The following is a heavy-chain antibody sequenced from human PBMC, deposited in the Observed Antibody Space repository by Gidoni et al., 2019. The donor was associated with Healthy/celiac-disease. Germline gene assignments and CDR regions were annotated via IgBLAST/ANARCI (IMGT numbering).Heavy chain of an antibody. CDR2: IWSDGSHQ. CDR1: GFTFIRYG. Sequence: QVQLVESGGGVVQPGRSLRLPCAASGFTFIRYGLHWVRQAPGKGLEWVGVIWSDGSHQYYADSVRGRFTISRDNSKNTLYLQMNSLRAEDTAVYYCARGYCSSTTCYGLSIYYMDVWGRGTTVTVSS. V-gene: IGHV3-33*01. D-gene: IGHD2-2*01. CDR3: ARGYCSSTTCYGLSIYYMDV. J-gene: IGHJ6*03.